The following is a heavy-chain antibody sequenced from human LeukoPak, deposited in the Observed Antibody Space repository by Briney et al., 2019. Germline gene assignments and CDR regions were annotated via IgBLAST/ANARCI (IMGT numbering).Heavy chain of an antibody. CDR3: ARGDYGDSNFDY. CDR2: ISYDGSNK. CDR1: GFSFSGHW. V-gene: IGHV3-30*03. D-gene: IGHD4-17*01. Sequence: GGSLRLSCTASGFSFSGHWMHWVRQAPGKGLEWVAVISYDGSNKYYADSVKGRFTISRDNSKNTLYLQMNSLRAEDTAVYYCARGDYGDSNFDYWGQGTLVTVSS. J-gene: IGHJ4*02.